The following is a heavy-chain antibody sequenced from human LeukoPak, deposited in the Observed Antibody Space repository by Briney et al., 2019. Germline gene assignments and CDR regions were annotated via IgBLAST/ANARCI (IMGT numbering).Heavy chain of an antibody. CDR2: IWYDGSNK. D-gene: IGHD4-23*01. CDR1: GFTFRSNG. CDR3: ARDNDYGGNPGSWFDS. Sequence: GGSLRLSCAASGFTFRSNGIHWVRQAPGKGLEWVAVIWYDGSNKYYSDSVKGRFTVSRDNSKDTVDLQMSSLRVEDTAVYYCARDNDYGGNPGSWFDSWGQGTLVTVSS. J-gene: IGHJ5*01. V-gene: IGHV3-33*01.